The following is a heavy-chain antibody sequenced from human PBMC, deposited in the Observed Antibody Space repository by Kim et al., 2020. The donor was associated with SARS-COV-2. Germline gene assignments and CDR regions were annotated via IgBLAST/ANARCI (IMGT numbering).Heavy chain of an antibody. CDR3: ARGLGGNYYYMDV. D-gene: IGHD3-16*01. Sequence: YADSWKGRFTISRDNSNNTLYLQMNSLRAEDTAVYYCARGLGGNYYYMDVWGKGTTVTVSS. V-gene: IGHV3-30*01. J-gene: IGHJ6*03.